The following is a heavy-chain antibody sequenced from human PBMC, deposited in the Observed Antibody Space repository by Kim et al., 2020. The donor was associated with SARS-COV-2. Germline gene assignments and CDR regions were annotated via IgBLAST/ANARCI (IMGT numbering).Heavy chain of an antibody. CDR2: IYYSGST. V-gene: IGHV4-59*08. CDR3: ARHFGTYLDY. CDR1: GGSISSYY. D-gene: IGHD3-16*01. Sequence: SETLSLTCTVSGGSISSYYWNWIRQPPGKGLEWIGYIYYSGSTNYNPSLKSRVTISVDTSKNQFSLKLSSVTAADTAMYYCARHFGTYLDYWGQGTLVT. J-gene: IGHJ4*02.